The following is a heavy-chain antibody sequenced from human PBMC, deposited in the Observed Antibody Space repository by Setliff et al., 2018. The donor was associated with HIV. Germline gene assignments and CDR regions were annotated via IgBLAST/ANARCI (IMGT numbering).Heavy chain of an antibody. CDR1: GFTFSNAW. J-gene: IGHJ4*02. V-gene: IGHV3-7*04. D-gene: IGHD3-16*01. Sequence: PGGSLRLSCAASGFTFSNAWMSWVRPAPGNGLEWVANRKQDGSEKYYVDSVKGRFTISRDNAKNSLYLQMNSLRAEDTAVYYCARGTLYYDYVWGTPFPFDYWGQGTLVTVSS. CDR2: RKQDGSEK. CDR3: ARGTLYYDYVWGTPFPFDY.